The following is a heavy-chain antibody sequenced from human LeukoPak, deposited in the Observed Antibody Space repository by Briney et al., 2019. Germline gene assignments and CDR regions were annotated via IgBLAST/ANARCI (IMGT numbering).Heavy chain of an antibody. CDR1: GFTFDDYA. CDR2: ISWNSGSI. V-gene: IGHV3-9*03. D-gene: IGHD6-19*01. J-gene: IGHJ2*01. CDR3: AKAYSSGPWGYFDL. Sequence: GGSLRLSCAASGFTFDDYAMHWVRRAPGKGLEWVSVISWNSGSIGYADSVKGRFTISRDNAKNSLYLQMNSLRAEDMALYYCAKAYSSGPWGYFDLWGRGTLVTVSS.